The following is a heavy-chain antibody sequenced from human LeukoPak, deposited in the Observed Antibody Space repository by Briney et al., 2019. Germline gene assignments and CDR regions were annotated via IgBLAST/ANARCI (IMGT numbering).Heavy chain of an antibody. D-gene: IGHD4-23*01. Sequence: SETLSLTCAVYGGSFSGYYWSWIRQPPGKGLEWIGEINHSGSTNYNPSLKSRVTISVDTSKNQFSLKLSSVTAADTAVYYCARVVASGGLRWQTGFIWGQGTLVTVSS. CDR2: INHSGST. J-gene: IGHJ4*02. CDR1: GGSFSGYY. CDR3: ARVVASGGLRWQTGFI. V-gene: IGHV4-34*01.